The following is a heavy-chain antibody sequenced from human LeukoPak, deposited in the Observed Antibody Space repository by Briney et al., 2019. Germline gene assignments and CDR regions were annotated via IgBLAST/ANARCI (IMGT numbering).Heavy chain of an antibody. Sequence: GGSLRLSCAASGFTFSDYYMSWIRQAPGKGLEWVSSISTSSSYIYYADSVKGRFTISRDNARNSLFLQLDSLRAEDTAVYYCARGSSNSGSYYDYFDYWGQGALVTVSS. D-gene: IGHD1-26*01. CDR3: ARGSSNSGSYYDYFDY. J-gene: IGHJ4*02. CDR1: GFTFSDYY. V-gene: IGHV3-11*06. CDR2: ISTSSSYI.